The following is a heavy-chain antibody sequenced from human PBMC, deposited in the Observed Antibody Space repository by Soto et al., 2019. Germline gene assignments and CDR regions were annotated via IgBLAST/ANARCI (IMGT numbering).Heavy chain of an antibody. CDR3: AKEITVAGDFDY. D-gene: IGHD6-19*01. V-gene: IGHV3-30*18. Sequence: PGGSLSLSCVASGFAFSSYGIHWVRQAPGKGLEWVAVISNDGSKEYYADSVKGRFTISRDNSKNTLYLQMDSLRPEDTAVYYCAKEITVAGDFDYWGHGTLVTVST. CDR1: GFAFSSYG. J-gene: IGHJ4*01. CDR2: ISNDGSKE.